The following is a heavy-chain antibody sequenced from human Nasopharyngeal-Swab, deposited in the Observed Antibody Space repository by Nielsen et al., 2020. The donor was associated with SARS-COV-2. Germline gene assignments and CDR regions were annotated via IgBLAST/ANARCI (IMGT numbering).Heavy chain of an antibody. D-gene: IGHD3-3*01. V-gene: IGHV5-10-1*01. Sequence: KVSCKGSGYRFTSYWITLVRQMPGKGLEWMGTIDPSDSYTNYSPSLEGHVTIPADTSTSTAYLQWSSLKASDTAMYYCATQSAVFGVVTYYYIDYWGQGTLVTVSS. CDR2: IDPSDSYT. CDR3: ATQSAVFGVVTYYYIDY. CDR1: GYRFTSYW. J-gene: IGHJ4*02.